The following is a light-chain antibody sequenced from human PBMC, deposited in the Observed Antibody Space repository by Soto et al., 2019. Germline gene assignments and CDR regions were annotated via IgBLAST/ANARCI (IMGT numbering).Light chain of an antibody. J-gene: IGLJ2*01. CDR2: EVS. Sequence: QSALTQPPSASGSPGQSVTISCTGTSSDVGGYNYVSWYQQHPGKAPKLMISEVSKRPSGVPDRFSGSKSGNTASLTVSGLQAEDGADYYCTSFAGKNNLVFGGGTKLTVL. CDR3: TSFAGKNNLV. V-gene: IGLV2-8*01. CDR1: SSDVGGYNY.